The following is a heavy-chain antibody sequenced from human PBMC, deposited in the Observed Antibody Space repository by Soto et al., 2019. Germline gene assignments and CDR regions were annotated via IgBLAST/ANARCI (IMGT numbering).Heavy chain of an antibody. J-gene: IGHJ6*02. CDR2: ISAYNGNT. Sequence: QVQLVQSGAEVKKLGASVKVSCKASGYTFTSYGISWGRQAPGQGLGWMGWISAYNGNTNFAQRLQGRVTMPTDTSTSTAYMELRSLRSDDTAVYYCAGEGEKDSSGWYYYYYGMDVWGQGTTVTVSS. CDR1: GYTFTSYG. D-gene: IGHD6-19*01. V-gene: IGHV1-18*01. CDR3: AGEGEKDSSGWYYYYYGMDV.